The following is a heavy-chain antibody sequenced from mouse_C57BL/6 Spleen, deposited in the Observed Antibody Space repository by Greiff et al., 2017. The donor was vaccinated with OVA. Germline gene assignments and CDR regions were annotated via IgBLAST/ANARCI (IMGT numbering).Heavy chain of an antibody. D-gene: IGHD3-2*02. CDR1: GYTFTEYS. Sequence: QVQLQQSGAELVKPGASVKLSCKASGYTFTEYSIHWVKQRPGQGLEWIGWFYPGSGSIKYNEKFKDKATLTADKSSSTAYMELSSLTSEDSAVYFYARRRDSSGSAGAMDYWGQGTSVTVSS. CDR3: ARRRDSSGSAGAMDY. CDR2: FYPGSGSI. V-gene: IGHV1-62-2*01. J-gene: IGHJ4*01.